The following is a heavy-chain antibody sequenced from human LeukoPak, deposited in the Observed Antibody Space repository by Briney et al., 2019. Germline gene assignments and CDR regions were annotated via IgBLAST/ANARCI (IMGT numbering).Heavy chain of an antibody. Sequence: GGSLRLSCAASGFTFSSYAMSWVRQAPGKGLEWVSAISGSGGSTYYADSVKGRFTISRDNSKNTLYLQMNSLRAEDTAVYYCAKGRYYYDSSGYTEYFQHWGQGTLVTVSS. V-gene: IGHV3-23*01. CDR3: AKGRYYYDSSGYTEYFQH. D-gene: IGHD3-22*01. J-gene: IGHJ1*01. CDR2: ISGSGGST. CDR1: GFTFSSYA.